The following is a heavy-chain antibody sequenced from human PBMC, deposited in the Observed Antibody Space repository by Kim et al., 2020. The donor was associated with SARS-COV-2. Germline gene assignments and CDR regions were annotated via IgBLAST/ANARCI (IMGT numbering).Heavy chain of an antibody. CDR3: ARCGGDYYSFDY. CDR1: GFTLSNTC. Sequence: GGSLRLSCVASGFTLSNTCMSWVRQAPGKGLEWVANIKEDGSEKYYVDSVKGRFTTSRDNAKNSLYLQMNSLRAEDTAVYYCARCGGDYYSFDYWGQGTLVTVSS. J-gene: IGHJ4*02. CDR2: IKEDGSEK. D-gene: IGHD2-21*02. V-gene: IGHV3-7*03.